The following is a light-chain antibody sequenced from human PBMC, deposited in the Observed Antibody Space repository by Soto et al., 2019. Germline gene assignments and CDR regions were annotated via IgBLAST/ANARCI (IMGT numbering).Light chain of an antibody. V-gene: IGLV2-14*01. CDR3: SSFTTSTTYV. CDR2: DVT. J-gene: IGLJ1*01. Sequence: QPVLAQPASGSGSHGQSISLFCTGTSSDVGAYNYVSWYQQNPGKAPKLMIYDVTNRPSGVSNRFSGSKSGNTASLTISGLQAEDEADYYCSSFTTSTTYVFGTGTKVTV. CDR1: SSDVGAYNY.